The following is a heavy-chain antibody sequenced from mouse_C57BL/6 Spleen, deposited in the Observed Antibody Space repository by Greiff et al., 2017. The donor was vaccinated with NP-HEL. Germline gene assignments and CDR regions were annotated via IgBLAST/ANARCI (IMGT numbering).Heavy chain of an antibody. CDR3: ARTSAYYSNYLAWFAY. D-gene: IGHD2-5*01. Sequence: VQLQQSGPELVKPGASVKMSCKASGYTFTDYNMHWVKQSHGKSLEWIGYINPNNGGTSYNQKFKGKATLTVNKSSSTAYMELRSLTSEDSAVYYCARTSAYYSNYLAWFAYWGQGTLVTVSA. V-gene: IGHV1-22*01. J-gene: IGHJ3*01. CDR2: INPNNGGT. CDR1: GYTFTDYN.